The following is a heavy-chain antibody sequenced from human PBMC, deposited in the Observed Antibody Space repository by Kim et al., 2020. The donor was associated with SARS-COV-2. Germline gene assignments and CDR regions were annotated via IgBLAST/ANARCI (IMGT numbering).Heavy chain of an antibody. J-gene: IGHJ4*02. V-gene: IGHV4-34*01. D-gene: IGHD6-19*01. Sequence: SETLSLTCAVYGGSFSAYYWSWIRQPPGKGLEWIGEINHSGSTNYNPSLMSRVTISVDTSKNQFSLRLSSVTAADTAVYYCAQIAVAGLVLFDYWGQGTLVTVSS. CDR2: INHSGST. CDR3: AQIAVAGLVLFDY. CDR1: GGSFSAYY.